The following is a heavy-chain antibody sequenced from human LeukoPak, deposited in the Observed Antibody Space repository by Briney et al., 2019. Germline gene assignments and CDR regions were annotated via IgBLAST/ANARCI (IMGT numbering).Heavy chain of an antibody. CDR1: GFTFSSYV. D-gene: IGHD6-19*01. V-gene: IGHV3-33*01. CDR2: IWSNGSNK. Sequence: PGGPLRLSCAASGFTFSSYVMHGVRQAPAKGLEGVAVIWSNGSNKYYAASVKGRFAISRDNSKNTLYLQMNTLRVEDTAVYYCARAPVAASYYFDYWGQGTLVTVSS. J-gene: IGHJ4*02. CDR3: ARAPVAASYYFDY.